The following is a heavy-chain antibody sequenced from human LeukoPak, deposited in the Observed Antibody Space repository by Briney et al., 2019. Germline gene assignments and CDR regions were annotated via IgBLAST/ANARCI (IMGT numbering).Heavy chain of an antibody. CDR3: ARDEAVVVVAATYFDY. Sequence: ASVKVSCKASGYTFTGYYMHWVRQAPGQGLEWMGWINPNSGGTNYAQKFQGGVTMTRDTSISTAYMELSRLRSDDTAVYYCARDEAVVVVAATYFDYWGQGTLVTVSS. J-gene: IGHJ4*02. D-gene: IGHD2-15*01. V-gene: IGHV1-2*02. CDR2: INPNSGGT. CDR1: GYTFTGYY.